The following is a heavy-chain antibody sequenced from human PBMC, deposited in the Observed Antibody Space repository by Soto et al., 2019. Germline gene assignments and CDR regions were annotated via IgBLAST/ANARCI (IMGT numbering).Heavy chain of an antibody. D-gene: IGHD2-21*02. V-gene: IGHV1-2*04. CDR1: GYTFTSYG. J-gene: IGHJ4*02. CDR3: ARSIVVVTALDY. CDR2: INSNSGGT. Sequence: ASVKVSCKASGYTFTSYGISWVRQAPGQGLEWMGWINSNSGGTNYAQKFQGWVTMTRDTSISTAYMELSSLRSEDTAVYYCARSIVVVTALDYWGQGTLVTVSS.